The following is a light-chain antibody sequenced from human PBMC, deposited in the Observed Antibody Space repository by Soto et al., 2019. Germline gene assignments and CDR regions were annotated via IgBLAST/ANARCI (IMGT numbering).Light chain of an antibody. CDR3: QQYNTYPLT. Sequence: DIQMTQSPSTLSASVGDRVTITCRASQSISTWLAWYQQKPGKAPKLLIYKASNLEGGVPSRFSSSGSGTAFNSTIISLQPDDFATYYCQQYNTYPLTFCVGTKLEIK. J-gene: IGKJ4*01. CDR2: KAS. V-gene: IGKV1-5*03. CDR1: QSISTW.